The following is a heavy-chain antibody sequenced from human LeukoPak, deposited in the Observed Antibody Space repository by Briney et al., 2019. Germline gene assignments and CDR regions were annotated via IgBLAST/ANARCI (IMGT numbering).Heavy chain of an antibody. D-gene: IGHD5-18*01. CDR3: ARGGYSYGLDY. CDR2: IYHSGST. J-gene: IGHJ4*02. CDR1: GGSISSSNW. Sequence: PSETLSLTCAVSGGSISSSNWWSWVRQPPGKGLEWIGEIYHSGSTNYNPSLKSRVTISVDTSKNQFSLKLGSVTAADTAVYYCARGGYSYGLDYWGQGTLVTVSS. V-gene: IGHV4-4*02.